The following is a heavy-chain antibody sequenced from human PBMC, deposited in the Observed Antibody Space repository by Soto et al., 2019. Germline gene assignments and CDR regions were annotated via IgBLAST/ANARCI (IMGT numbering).Heavy chain of an antibody. CDR2: ISYDGSNK. D-gene: IGHD4-17*01. V-gene: IGHV3-30*18. Sequence: GGSLRLSCAASGFTFSSYGMHWVRQAPGKGLEWVAVISYDGSNKYYADSVKGRFTISRDNSKNTLYLQMNSLRAEDTAVYYCAKNDYGDYYGMDVWGQGTTVTVSS. CDR3: AKNDYGDYYGMDV. J-gene: IGHJ6*02. CDR1: GFTFSSYG.